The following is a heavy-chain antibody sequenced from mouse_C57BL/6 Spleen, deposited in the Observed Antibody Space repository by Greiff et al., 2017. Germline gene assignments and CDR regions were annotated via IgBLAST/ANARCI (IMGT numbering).Heavy chain of an antibody. CDR1: GYTFTDYY. CDR3: ARYGLRAMDY. Sequence: VQLQQSGPELVKPGASVKISCKASGYTFTDYYMNWVKQSHGKSLEWIGDINPNNGGTSYNQKFKGKATLTVDKSSSTAYMELRSLTSEDSAVYYCARYGLRAMDYWGQGTSVTVSS. V-gene: IGHV1-26*01. J-gene: IGHJ4*01. D-gene: IGHD3-1*01. CDR2: INPNNGGT.